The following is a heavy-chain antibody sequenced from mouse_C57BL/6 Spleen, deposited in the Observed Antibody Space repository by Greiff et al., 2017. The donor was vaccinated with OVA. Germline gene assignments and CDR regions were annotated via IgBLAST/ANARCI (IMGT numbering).Heavy chain of an antibody. CDR2: IYPGDGDT. J-gene: IGHJ2*01. Sequence: VQLQQSGPELVKPGASVKISCKASGYAFSSSWMNWVKQRPGKGLEWIGRIYPGDGDTNYNGKFKGKATLTADKSSSTAYMQLSSLTSEDSAVYFCARGTTVVGDYWGQGTTRTVSS. CDR3: ARGTTVVGDY. D-gene: IGHD1-1*01. CDR1: GYAFSSSW. V-gene: IGHV1-82*01.